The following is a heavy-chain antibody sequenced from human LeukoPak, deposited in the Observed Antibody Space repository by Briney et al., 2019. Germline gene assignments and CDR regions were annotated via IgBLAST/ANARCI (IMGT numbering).Heavy chain of an antibody. V-gene: IGHV4-59*01. CDR2: IYYSGST. D-gene: IGHD6-19*01. CDR3: ARGNGWLVRRNWFDP. CDR1: VGSISSYY. Sequence: PSGALSLTCMFSVGSISSYYWSWMRQPPGKGLEWMGYIYYSGSTNYNPPLKSRVTISVDTSKNQFSLKLSSVTAADTAVYYCARGNGWLVRRNWFDPWGQGTLVTVSS. J-gene: IGHJ5*02.